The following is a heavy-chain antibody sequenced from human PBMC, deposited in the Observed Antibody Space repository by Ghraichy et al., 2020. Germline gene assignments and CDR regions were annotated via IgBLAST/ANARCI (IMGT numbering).Heavy chain of an antibody. V-gene: IGHV4-34*01. CDR2: INQSGGA. CDR1: GGSFNGFY. J-gene: IGHJ4*02. Sequence: SETLSLTCAVSGGSFNGFYWSWIRQSPGKGLEWIGEINQSGGATYNPSPKSRVTMSVDTSKTQFSLNLSSVTAADTARCYCARGVGMVGFIVPRPFDCWGQGAMVTVSP. CDR3: ARGVGMVGFIVPRPFDC. D-gene: IGHD3-16*02.